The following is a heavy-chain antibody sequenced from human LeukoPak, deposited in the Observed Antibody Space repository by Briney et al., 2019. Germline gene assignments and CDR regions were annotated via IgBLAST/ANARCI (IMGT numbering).Heavy chain of an antibody. J-gene: IGHJ4*02. CDR1: GFTFSSYG. V-gene: IGHV3-30*18. Sequence: PGGSLRLSCAASGFTFSSYGMHWVSQAPGKGLEWVAVISYHGSNKYYADSVKGRFTISRDNSKNTLYLQMNSLKAEDTAVYYCAKGATTVDYYFDYWGQGTLVTVSS. CDR3: AKGATTVDYYFDY. CDR2: ISYHGSNK. D-gene: IGHD4-23*01.